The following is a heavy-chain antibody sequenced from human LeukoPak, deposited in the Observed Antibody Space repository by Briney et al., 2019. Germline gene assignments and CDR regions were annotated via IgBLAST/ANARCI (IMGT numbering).Heavy chain of an antibody. CDR3: ARDKLHCSGGSCYSDYSYYYMDV. CDR1: GGSISSYY. J-gene: IGHJ6*03. D-gene: IGHD2-15*01. CDR2: IYTSGST. V-gene: IGHV4-4*07. Sequence: SETLSLTCTVSGGSISSYYWSWIRQPAGKGLEWIGRIYTSGSTNYNPSLKSRVTMSVDTSKNQFSLKLSSVTAADTAVYYCARDKLHCSGGSCYSDYSYYYMDVWGKGTTVTVSS.